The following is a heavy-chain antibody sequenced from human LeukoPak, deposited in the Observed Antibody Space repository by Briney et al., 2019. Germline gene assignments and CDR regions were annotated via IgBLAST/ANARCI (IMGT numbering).Heavy chain of an antibody. CDR1: GGSISSYY. CDR3: ATDLHGSNWPMDV. D-gene: IGHD6-13*01. CDR2: IYYSGST. J-gene: IGHJ6*02. V-gene: IGHV4-59*01. Sequence: SETLSLTCTVSGGSISSYYWSWIRQPPGKGLEWIGYIYYSGSTNYNPSLKSRVTISVDTSKNQFSLKLSSVTAADTAVYYCATDLHGSNWPMDVWGQGTTVTVSS.